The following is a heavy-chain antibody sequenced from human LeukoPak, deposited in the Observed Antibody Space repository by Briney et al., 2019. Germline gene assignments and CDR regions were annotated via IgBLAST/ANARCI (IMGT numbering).Heavy chain of an antibody. J-gene: IGHJ4*02. CDR2: IYYSGSP. CDR3: ARHANDGDYPLDY. CDR1: GGSISGYY. Sequence: PSETLSLTCTVSGGSISGYYWSWFRQPPGKGLEWIGYIYYSGSPNYNPSLKSRVTLSVDTSKNQFSLKLSSVTAAATAVYYCARHANDGDYPLDYWGQGTLVTVSS. D-gene: IGHD4-17*01. V-gene: IGHV4-59*08.